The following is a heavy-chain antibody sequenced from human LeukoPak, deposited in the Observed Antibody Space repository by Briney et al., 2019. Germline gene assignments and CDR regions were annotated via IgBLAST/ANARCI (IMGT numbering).Heavy chain of an antibody. Sequence: GGSLRLSCATSQFNFNNFGMTWVRQAPGKGLEWVSSISGNGDTQYADSVQGRFVISRDNPKNMLYLQMNSLRAEDTAVYYCARPGGGYCSGGSCYDEGFFDYWGQGTLVTVSS. CDR1: QFNFNNFG. CDR2: ISGNGDT. J-gene: IGHJ4*02. D-gene: IGHD2-15*01. CDR3: ARPGGGYCSGGSCYDEGFFDY. V-gene: IGHV3-23*01.